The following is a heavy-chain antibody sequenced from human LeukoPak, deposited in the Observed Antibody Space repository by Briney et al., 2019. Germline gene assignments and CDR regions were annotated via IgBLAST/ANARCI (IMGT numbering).Heavy chain of an antibody. Sequence: SQTLSLTCTVSGGSISSSSYYWGWIRQPPGKGLEWIGSIYYSGSTYYNPSLKRRVQLSVDTSTNQFSLKLSSVTAADTAVYYCARFSSIAAAFDYWGLGTLVTVSS. CDR2: IYYSGST. J-gene: IGHJ4*02. CDR3: ARFSSIAAAFDY. D-gene: IGHD6-13*01. V-gene: IGHV4-39*07. CDR1: GGSISSSSYY.